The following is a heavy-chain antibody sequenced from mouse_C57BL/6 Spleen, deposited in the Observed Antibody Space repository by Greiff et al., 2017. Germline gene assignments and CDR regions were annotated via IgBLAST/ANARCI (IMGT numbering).Heavy chain of an antibody. J-gene: IGHJ4*01. V-gene: IGHV1-15*01. Sequence: LQESGAELVRPGASVTLSCKASGYTFTDYEMHWVKQTPVHGLEWIGAIDPETGGTAYNQKFKGKAILTADKSSSTAYMELRSLTSEDSAVYYCTREDLYAMDYWGQGTSVTVSS. CDR3: TREDLYAMDY. CDR2: IDPETGGT. CDR1: GYTFTDYE.